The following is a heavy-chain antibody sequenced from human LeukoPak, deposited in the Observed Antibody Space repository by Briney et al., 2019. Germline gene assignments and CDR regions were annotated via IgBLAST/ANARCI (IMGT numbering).Heavy chain of an antibody. Sequence: SETLSLTCGVHGGSFSGYYWSWIRQPPGKGLEWIGEINPRGSTNYNPSLKSRVTLSADTSKNQFSLTLNSVTAADTAVYYCARRRLGYYFDYWGQGTLVTVSS. V-gene: IGHV4-34*01. CDR3: ARRRLGYYFDY. J-gene: IGHJ4*02. D-gene: IGHD5-24*01. CDR2: INPRGST. CDR1: GGSFSGYY.